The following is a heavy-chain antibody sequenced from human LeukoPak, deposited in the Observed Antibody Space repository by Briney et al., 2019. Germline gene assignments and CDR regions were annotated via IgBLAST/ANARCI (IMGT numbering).Heavy chain of an antibody. CDR3: AKGLPGVGVVVPAAMPGYYYYGMDV. CDR2: ISGSGGST. CDR1: GFTFSSYA. D-gene: IGHD2-2*01. J-gene: IGHJ6*02. Sequence: TGGSLRLSCAASGFTFSSYAMSWVRQAPGKGLEWVSAISGSGGSTYYADSVKGRFTISRDNSKNTLYLQMNSLRAEDTAVYYCAKGLPGVGVVVPAAMPGYYYYGMDVWGQGTTVTVSS. V-gene: IGHV3-23*01.